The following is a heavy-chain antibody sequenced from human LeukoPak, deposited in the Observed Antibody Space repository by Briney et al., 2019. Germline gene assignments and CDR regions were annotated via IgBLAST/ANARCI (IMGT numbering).Heavy chain of an antibody. V-gene: IGHV1-8*01. CDR1: GYTFTSYD. CDR2: MNPNSGNT. D-gene: IGHD6-6*01. J-gene: IGHJ5*02. CDR3: ARGKAARPTRYNWFDP. Sequence: ASVKVSCKASGYTFTSYDINWVRQATGQGLEWMGWMNPNSGNTGYAQKFQGRVTMTRNTSISTAYMELSSLRSEDTAVYYCARGKAARPTRYNWFDPWGQGTLVTVSS.